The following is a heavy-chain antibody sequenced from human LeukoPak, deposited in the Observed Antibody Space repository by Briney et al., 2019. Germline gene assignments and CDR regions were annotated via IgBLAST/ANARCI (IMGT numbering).Heavy chain of an antibody. CDR1: GFTFSNYW. D-gene: IGHD6-13*01. V-gene: IGHV3-7*01. J-gene: IGHJ4*02. CDR3: AKNSGAAAWVDY. Sequence: GGSLRLSCAASGFTFSNYWMSWVRQAPGKGLEWVANIKEDGSEKYYVDSVKGRFTISRDNSKNTLYLQMNSLRAEDTAVYYCAKNSGAAAWVDYWGQGTLVTVSS. CDR2: IKEDGSEK.